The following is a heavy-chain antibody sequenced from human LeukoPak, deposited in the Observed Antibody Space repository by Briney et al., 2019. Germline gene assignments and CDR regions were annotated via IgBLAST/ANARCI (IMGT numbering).Heavy chain of an antibody. CDR1: GGSISSYY. J-gene: IGHJ4*02. D-gene: IGHD3-9*01. CDR3: AGGLRYFDWLFTFDY. Sequence: SETLSLTCTVSGGSISSYYWSWIRQPPGKGLEWIGYIYYSGSTNYNPSLKSRVTISVDTSKNQFSLKLSSVTAADTAAYYCAGGLRYFDWLFTFDYWGQGTLVTVSS. V-gene: IGHV4-59*08. CDR2: IYYSGST.